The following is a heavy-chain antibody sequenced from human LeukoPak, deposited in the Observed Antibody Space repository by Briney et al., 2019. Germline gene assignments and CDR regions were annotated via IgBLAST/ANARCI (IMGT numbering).Heavy chain of an antibody. J-gene: IGHJ4*02. CDR1: GYSFTSYW. D-gene: IGHD6-19*01. Sequence: KIGESLKISCKGSGYSFTSYWIGWVRQMPGKGLEWMGIIYPGDSDTRYSPSFQGQVTISADKSISTAYLQWSSLKASDTAMYYCARAPIAVAGTFDYWGQGTLVTVSS. CDR3: ARAPIAVAGTFDY. CDR2: IYPGDSDT. V-gene: IGHV5-51*01.